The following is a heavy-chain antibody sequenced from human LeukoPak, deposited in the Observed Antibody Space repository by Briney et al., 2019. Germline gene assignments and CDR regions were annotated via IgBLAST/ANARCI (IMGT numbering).Heavy chain of an antibody. CDR3: ARGFRGDNFDY. CDR2: IYYSGST. Sequence: PSETLSLTCTVSGGSISSYYWSWIRQPPGKGLEWIGYIYYSGSTSYNPSLKSRVTISVDTSKKQFSLKLSSVTAADTAVYFCARGFRGDNFDYWGQGTLVTVSS. V-gene: IGHV4-59*08. J-gene: IGHJ4*02. D-gene: IGHD7-27*01. CDR1: GGSISSYY.